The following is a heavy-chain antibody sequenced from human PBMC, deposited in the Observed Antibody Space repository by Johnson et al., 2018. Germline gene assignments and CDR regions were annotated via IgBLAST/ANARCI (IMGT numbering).Heavy chain of an antibody. D-gene: IGHD3-22*01. CDR3: AKAGYYDSSGYYYYFQH. Sequence: QVQLVQSGGGVVQPGRSLRLSCAASGFTFSSYGMHWVRQAPGKGLEWVAVIWYDGSNKNYADSVKDRFTISRDNSKNSLFLQMNSLRAEDTAVYYCAKAGYYDSSGYYYYFQHWGQGTLVTVSS. J-gene: IGHJ1*01. V-gene: IGHV3-33*06. CDR1: GFTFSSYG. CDR2: IWYDGSNK.